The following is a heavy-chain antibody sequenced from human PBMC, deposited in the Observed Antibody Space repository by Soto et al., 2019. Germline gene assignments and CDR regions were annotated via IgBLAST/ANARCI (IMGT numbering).Heavy chain of an antibody. Sequence: PSETLSLTCTVSGGSISSYNYYWGWIRQPPGKGLEWIGSIYSSGSTYFNPSPKSRVTISVDTSKNQFSLKLSSVTAAGTAVYYCARGRIQLWSQLSPWFDPWGQGTLVTVSS. CDR2: IYSSGST. V-gene: IGHV4-39*07. J-gene: IGHJ5*02. CDR3: ARGRIQLWSQLSPWFDP. D-gene: IGHD5-18*01. CDR1: GGSISSYNYY.